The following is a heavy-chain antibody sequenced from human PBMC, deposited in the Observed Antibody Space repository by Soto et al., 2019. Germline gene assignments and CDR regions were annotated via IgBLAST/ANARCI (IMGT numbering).Heavy chain of an antibody. V-gene: IGHV1-3*01. D-gene: IGHD6-19*01. J-gene: IGHJ4*02. CDR2: INAGNGNT. CDR1: GYTFTSYA. Sequence: QVQLVQSGAEVKKPGASVKVSCKASGYTFTSYAMHWVRQAPGQRLEWMGWINAGNGNTKYSQKFQGRVTITRDTSESTAYMELSSLRSEGTAVYYCARGAWQWGFDYWGQGTLVTVSS. CDR3: ARGAWQWGFDY.